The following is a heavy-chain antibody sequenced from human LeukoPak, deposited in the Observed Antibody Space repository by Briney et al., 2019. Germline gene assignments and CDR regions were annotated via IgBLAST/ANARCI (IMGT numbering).Heavy chain of an antibody. D-gene: IGHD1-14*01. CDR2: VSSGGHT. Sequence: PSETLSLTCNVSDGSIRSQTYYWGWVRQSPGKGLDWIASVSSGGHTFYNPSLKSRVTISVDTSKNQFSLNLSSVTAADTAVYYCAKGGPEASAGLSWFDPWGQGTLVTVSS. CDR3: AKGGPEASAGLSWFDP. J-gene: IGHJ5*02. V-gene: IGHV4-39*07. CDR1: DGSIRSQTYY.